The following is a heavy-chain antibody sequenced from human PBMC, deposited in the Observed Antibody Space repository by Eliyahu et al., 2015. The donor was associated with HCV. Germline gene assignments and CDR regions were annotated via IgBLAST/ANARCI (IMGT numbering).Heavy chain of an antibody. CDR1: GFTFXXYL. V-gene: IGHV3-7*01. CDR3: ARDVRYCSSTTCYVWXDP. Sequence: EVQLVESGGGLVQPGGSLXLSCAASGFTFXXYLMNWVRQAPGKGLEWVANIKQDGSEXYYVDSVKGRFTISRDNAKNSLYLQMNSLRAEDTAVYYCARDVRYCSSTTCYVWXDPWGQGTLVTVSS. J-gene: IGHJ5*02. D-gene: IGHD2-2*01. CDR2: IKQDGSEX.